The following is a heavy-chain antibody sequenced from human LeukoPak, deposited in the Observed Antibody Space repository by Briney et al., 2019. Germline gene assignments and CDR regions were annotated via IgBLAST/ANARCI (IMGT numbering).Heavy chain of an antibody. Sequence: SVKVSCKASGGTFSSYAISWVRQAPGQGLEWMGGIIPIFGTANYAQKFQGRVTITADEPTSTAYMELSSLRSEDTAAYYCARSSSRRYYYYYYGMDVWGQGTTVTVSS. CDR2: IIPIFGTA. CDR1: GGTFSSYA. J-gene: IGHJ6*02. D-gene: IGHD6-6*01. CDR3: ARSSSRRYYYYYYGMDV. V-gene: IGHV1-69*13.